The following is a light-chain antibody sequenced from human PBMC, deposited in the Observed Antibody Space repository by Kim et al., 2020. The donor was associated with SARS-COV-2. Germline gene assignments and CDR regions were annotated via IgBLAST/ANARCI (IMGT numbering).Light chain of an antibody. CDR2: QDS. CDR1: KLGDKY. J-gene: IGLJ3*02. CDR3: QAWDSSWV. Sequence: VSVSPGQTASITCSGDKLGDKYACWYQQKPGQSPVLVIYQDSKRPSGIPERFSGSNSGNTATLTISGTQAMDEADYYCQAWDSSWVFRGGTKLTVL. V-gene: IGLV3-1*01.